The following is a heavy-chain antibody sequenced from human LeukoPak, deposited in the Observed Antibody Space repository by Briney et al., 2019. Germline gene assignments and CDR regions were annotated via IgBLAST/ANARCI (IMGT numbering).Heavy chain of an antibody. CDR2: INHSGST. Sequence: SETLSLTCAVYGGSFSGYYWSWIRQPPGKGLEWIGEINHSGSTNYNPSLKSRVTVSVDTSKNQFSLKLSSVTAADTAVYYCARGSRYYDSSGYYLDYWGQGTLVTVSS. CDR1: GGSFSGYY. V-gene: IGHV4-34*01. J-gene: IGHJ4*02. CDR3: ARGSRYYDSSGYYLDY. D-gene: IGHD3-22*01.